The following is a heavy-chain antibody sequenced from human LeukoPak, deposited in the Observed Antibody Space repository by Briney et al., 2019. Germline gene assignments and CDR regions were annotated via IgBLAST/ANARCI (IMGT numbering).Heavy chain of an antibody. D-gene: IGHD2-2*01. J-gene: IGHJ3*02. Sequence: PSETLSLTCAVSGYSISSGYYWGWIRQPPGKGLEWIASMNHSGSTYYNPSLKSRVTISVDPSKNQFSLKLSSVTAADTAVYYCAKNCSSTSCYWNDAFDIWGQGTMVTVSS. CDR2: MNHSGST. CDR3: AKNCSSTSCYWNDAFDI. CDR1: GYSISSGYY. V-gene: IGHV4-38-2*01.